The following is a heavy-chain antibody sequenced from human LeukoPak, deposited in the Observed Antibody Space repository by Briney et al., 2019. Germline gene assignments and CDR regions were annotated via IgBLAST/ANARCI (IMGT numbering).Heavy chain of an antibody. CDR3: SRHYDILTGYLYY. CDR1: GGTFSSYA. Sequence: SVKVSCTASGGTFSSYAISWGRQAAGQGLEWRGRIIPILGIANYAQKFQGRVTITADKSTSTAYMELSSLRSEDTAVYYCSRHYDILTGYLYYWGQGTLVTVSS. J-gene: IGHJ4*02. V-gene: IGHV1-69*04. D-gene: IGHD3-9*01. CDR2: IIPILGIA.